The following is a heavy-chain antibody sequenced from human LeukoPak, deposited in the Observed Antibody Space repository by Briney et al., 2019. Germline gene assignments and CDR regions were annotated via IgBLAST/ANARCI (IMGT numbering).Heavy chain of an antibody. V-gene: IGHV4-39*01. CDR3: ARHPRPPGAGDAFDI. CDR2: IYYSGST. J-gene: IGHJ3*02. CDR1: GGSISSSSYY. Sequence: SETLSLTCTVSGGSISSSSYYWGWMRQPPGKGLEWIGCIYYSGSTYYNPSLRSRVTISVDTSKNQFSLKLSSVTAADTAVYYCARHPRPPGAGDAFDIWGQGTMVTVSS. D-gene: IGHD1-26*01.